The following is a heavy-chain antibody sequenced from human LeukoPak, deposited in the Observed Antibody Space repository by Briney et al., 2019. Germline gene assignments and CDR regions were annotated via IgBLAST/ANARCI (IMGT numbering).Heavy chain of an antibody. CDR2: ITGPGEGA. J-gene: IGHJ4*02. Sequence: GGSLRLSCAASGFSFSDFAMSWVRQAPGKGLEWVSAITGPGEGAFYADSVRGRFTISRDNSKNTLYLQMNSLRAEDTAVYYCAKRIYGWFQIDYWGQGTLATVSS. D-gene: IGHD3-10*01. V-gene: IGHV3-23*01. CDR3: AKRIYGWFQIDY. CDR1: GFSFSDFA.